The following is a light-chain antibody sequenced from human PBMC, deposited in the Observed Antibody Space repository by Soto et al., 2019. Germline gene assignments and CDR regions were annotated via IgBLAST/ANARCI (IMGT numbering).Light chain of an antibody. CDR2: GAS. J-gene: IGKJ1*01. V-gene: IGKV3-20*01. CDR1: QSVSSSS. CDR3: QQYGSSPKT. Sequence: EIVLTQSPGTLSFSPGERATLSCRASQSVSSSSLAWYQQKPGQAPRLLIYGASSRATGIPDRFSGSGSGTDFTLTISRLEPEDFAVYYCQQYGSSPKTLGQGTKVDIK.